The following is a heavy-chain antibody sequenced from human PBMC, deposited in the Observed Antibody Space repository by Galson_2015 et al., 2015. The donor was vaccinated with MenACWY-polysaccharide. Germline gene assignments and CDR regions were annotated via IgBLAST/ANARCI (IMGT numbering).Heavy chain of an antibody. D-gene: IGHD6-6*01. CDR1: GYTFTSYA. J-gene: IGHJ4*02. CDR3: AKAGPSSGGTYLDY. V-gene: IGHV1-3*01. CDR2: INAGNGNT. Sequence: SVKVSCKAFGYTFTSYAIHWVRQAPGQRLEWMGWINAGNGNTKYSQNFQGRVTITRDTSASTAYMELSSLRSEDTAVYYCAKAGPSSGGTYLDYWGQGSLVTVSS.